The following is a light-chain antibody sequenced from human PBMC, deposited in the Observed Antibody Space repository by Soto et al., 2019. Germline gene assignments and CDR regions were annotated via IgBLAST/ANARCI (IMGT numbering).Light chain of an antibody. CDR2: DVS. Sequence: QSALTQPASGSGSPGQSITISCTGTSNDVGEYNYVSWYQQHPGKAPTLMIYDVSNRPSGVSNRFSGSKSGNTASLTISGHQAEDEADYYCSSYTSSSTWVFGGGTQLTVL. CDR3: SSYTSSSTWV. V-gene: IGLV2-14*01. J-gene: IGLJ3*02. CDR1: SNDVGEYNY.